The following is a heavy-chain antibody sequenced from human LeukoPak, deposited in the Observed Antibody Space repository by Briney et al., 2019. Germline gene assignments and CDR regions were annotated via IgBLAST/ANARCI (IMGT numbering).Heavy chain of an antibody. V-gene: IGHV3-53*01. CDR2: LYSGGST. CDR1: GFTVSSSY. J-gene: IGHJ4*02. Sequence: PGGSLRLSCAASGFTVSSSYMTWVRQAPDKGLEWVSVLYSGGSTYYADSVKGRFTISRDNSKNTLYLQMNSLRAEDTVVYYCARDGGQRPSGFSTVGFDYWGQGTLVTVSS. CDR3: ARDGGQRPSGFSTVGFDY. D-gene: IGHD3-22*01.